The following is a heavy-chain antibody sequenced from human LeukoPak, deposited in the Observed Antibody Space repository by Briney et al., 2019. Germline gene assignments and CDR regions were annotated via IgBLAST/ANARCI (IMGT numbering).Heavy chain of an antibody. J-gene: IGHJ4*02. CDR3: ARVQGSGLFRWY. CDR2: IGTSGGST. V-gene: IGHV3-64*04. CDR1: GFTVSSYD. D-gene: IGHD2-15*01. Sequence: GGSLRLSCSASGFTVSSYDMHWVRQAPGKGLEHVSAIGTSGGSTYYADSVKGRFTISRDISKNTLYLQMNSLRAEDTGVYYCARVQGSGLFRWYWGQGTVVTVSS.